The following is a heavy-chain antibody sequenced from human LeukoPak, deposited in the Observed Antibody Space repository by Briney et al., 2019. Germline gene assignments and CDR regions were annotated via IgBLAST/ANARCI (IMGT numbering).Heavy chain of an antibody. D-gene: IGHD3-3*01. V-gene: IGHV4-38-2*01. CDR2: IYHSGST. J-gene: IGHJ4*02. CDR1: GYSISSGYY. CDR3: ARHIYDFWSGYEDY. Sequence: SETLSLTCAVSGYSISSGYYWGWIRQPPGKGLEWIGSIYHSGSTYYNPSLKSRVTISVDTSKNQFSLKLSSVTAADTAVYYCARHIYDFWSGYEDYWGQGTLLTVSS.